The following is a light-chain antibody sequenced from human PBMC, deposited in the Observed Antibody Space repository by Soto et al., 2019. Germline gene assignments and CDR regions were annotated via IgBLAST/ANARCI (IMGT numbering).Light chain of an antibody. Sequence: ESLFTQFPVSLSLSPRESATLSCRASQNVDTKYLAWYQVRPGLAPRLVIFGASGRATGLPDRFSGSGSGTDFTLTISRLEPEDFAVYYCQQYGSLSWTFGQGTKVDIK. CDR1: QNVDTKY. CDR2: GAS. CDR3: QQYGSLSWT. J-gene: IGKJ1*01. V-gene: IGKV3-20*01.